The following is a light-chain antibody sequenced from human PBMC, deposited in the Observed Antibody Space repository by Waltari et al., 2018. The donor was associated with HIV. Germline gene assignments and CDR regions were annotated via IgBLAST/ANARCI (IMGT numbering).Light chain of an antibody. J-gene: IGLJ2*01. CDR3: GTWDNSLSAGV. V-gene: IGLV1-51*02. CDR1: TSNIGENF. CDR2: ENQ. Sequence: QSVLTQPPSVSAAPGQKVTISCSGSTSNIGENFVSWYQQLPGTAPRHLIYENQHRPSGTPDRFSGPKSGTSATLGITGLQAGDEAVYFCGTWDNSLSAGVFGGGTRLTVL.